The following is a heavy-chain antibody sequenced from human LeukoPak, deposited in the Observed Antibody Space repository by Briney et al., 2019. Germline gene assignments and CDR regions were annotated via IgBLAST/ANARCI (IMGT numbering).Heavy chain of an antibody. CDR2: IFHRGST. D-gene: IGHD1-7*01. CDR1: GSSMSTYY. V-gene: IGHV4-59*01. Sequence: SETLSLTCTVSGSSMSTYYWTWIRQSPGKGLDWIGYIFHRGSTNYNPSLKSRVTMSVDTSKNQFSLNLSSVTAAGTAVYYCARRRGTTIDYWGQGTLVTVSS. J-gene: IGHJ4*02. CDR3: ARRRGTTIDY.